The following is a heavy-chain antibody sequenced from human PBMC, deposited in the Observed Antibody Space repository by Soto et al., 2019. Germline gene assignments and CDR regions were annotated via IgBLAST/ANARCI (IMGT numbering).Heavy chain of an antibody. D-gene: IGHD6-13*01. CDR1: GFSLSTREVG. CDR3: AHVRGGPRIEEYIGYFFDY. V-gene: IGHV2-5*02. J-gene: IGHJ4*02. Sequence: QITLKESGPTLVKPTQTLTLTCIFSGFSLSTREVGVGWIRQPPGKALEWLAVIYWDDDKRYSPSLKTRLTITXDPXKNQVVLTMTIRDPVDTATYYCAHVRGGPRIEEYIGYFFDYWGQGTLVTVSS. CDR2: IYWDDDK.